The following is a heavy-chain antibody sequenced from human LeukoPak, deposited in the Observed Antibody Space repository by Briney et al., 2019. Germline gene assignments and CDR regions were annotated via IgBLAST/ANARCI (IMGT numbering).Heavy chain of an antibody. D-gene: IGHD3-9*01. V-gene: IGHV1-18*01. CDR3: ARDSTWRYFDG. J-gene: IGHJ4*02. Sequence: ASVTDSFKASGYTFTNYGISWVRQAPGQGLAWMGWTSAYNGNTNYAQKLQGRVTMNTDTSTSTAYMEVRSLRSDDTAVYCCARDSTWRYFDGWGQGTLVTGSS. CDR1: GYTFTNYG. CDR2: TSAYNGNT.